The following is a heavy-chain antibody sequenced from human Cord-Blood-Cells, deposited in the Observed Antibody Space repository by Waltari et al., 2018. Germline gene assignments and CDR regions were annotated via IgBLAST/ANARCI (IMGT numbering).Heavy chain of an antibody. J-gene: IGHJ6*02. V-gene: IGHV1-69*01. CDR3: ASGCSSTSCYGGGYYYYYGMDV. CDR1: GGTFSSYA. CDR2: IIPIFGTA. Sequence: QVQLVQSGAEVKKPGSSVKVSCKASGGTFSSYAISWVRQAPGQGLEWTGGIIPIFGTANYAQKFQGRVTITADESTSTAYMELSSLRSEDTAVYYCASGCSSTSCYGGGYYYYYGMDVWGQGTTVTVSS. D-gene: IGHD2-2*01.